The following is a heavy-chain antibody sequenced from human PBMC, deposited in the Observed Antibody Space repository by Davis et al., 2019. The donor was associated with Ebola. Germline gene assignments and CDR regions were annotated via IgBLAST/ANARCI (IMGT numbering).Heavy chain of an antibody. V-gene: IGHV1-69*13. D-gene: IGHD5-12*01. CDR3: ARVWDSGYDSSYFDY. CDR2: IIPIFGTA. J-gene: IGHJ4*02. CDR1: GGTFSSYA. Sequence: SVKVSCKASGGTFSSYAISWVRQAPGQGLEWMGGIIPIFGTANYAQKFQGRVTITADESMSTAYMELSSLRSEDTAVYYCARVWDSGYDSSYFDYWGQGTLVTVSS.